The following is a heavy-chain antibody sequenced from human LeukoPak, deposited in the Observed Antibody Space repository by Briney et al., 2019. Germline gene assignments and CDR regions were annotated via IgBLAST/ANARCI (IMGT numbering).Heavy chain of an antibody. Sequence: SETLSLTCAVSGGSISSYYWSWIRQPPGKGLEWIGYIYYSGSTNYNPSLKSRVTISVGTSKNQFSLKLSSVTAADTAVYYCARVDYYGSGSYDYFDYWGQGTLVTVSS. J-gene: IGHJ4*02. D-gene: IGHD3-10*01. CDR1: GGSISSYY. CDR2: IYYSGST. V-gene: IGHV4-59*01. CDR3: ARVDYYGSGSYDYFDY.